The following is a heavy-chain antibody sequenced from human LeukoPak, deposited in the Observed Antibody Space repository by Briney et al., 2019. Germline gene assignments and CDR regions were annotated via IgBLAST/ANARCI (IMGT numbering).Heavy chain of an antibody. CDR2: IFYSGST. J-gene: IGHJ4*02. CDR3: ASQIDWELAN. V-gene: IGHV4-59*01. CDR1: GDSINTYY. Sequence: PSETLSLTCSVSGDSINTYYWSWIRQPPGKGLEWIGYIFYSGSTKYNPSLTGRVTISVDTSDNLFSLNVSSVTAADTAVYYCASQIDWELANWGQGTLVTVSS. D-gene: IGHD1-7*01.